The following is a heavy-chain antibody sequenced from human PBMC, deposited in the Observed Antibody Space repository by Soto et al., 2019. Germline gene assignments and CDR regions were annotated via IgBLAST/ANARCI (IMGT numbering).Heavy chain of an antibody. V-gene: IGHV3-7*01. CDR1: GFTFSSYW. Sequence: GGSLRLSCAASGFTFSSYWMSWVRQAPGKGLEWVANIKQDGSEKYYVDSVKGRFTISRDNAKNSLYLQMNSLRAEDTAVYYCASLEAGTYYYYGMDVWGQGTTVTVSS. D-gene: IGHD6-19*01. CDR3: ASLEAGTYYYYGMDV. J-gene: IGHJ6*02. CDR2: IKQDGSEK.